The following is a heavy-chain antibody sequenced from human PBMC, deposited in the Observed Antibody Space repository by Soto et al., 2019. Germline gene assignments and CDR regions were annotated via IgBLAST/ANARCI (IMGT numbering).Heavy chain of an antibody. J-gene: IGHJ6*03. CDR2: ISPIVGLT. V-gene: IGHV1-69*02. CDR1: GGSLSSYP. D-gene: IGHD2-8*02. Sequence: QVQLLQSGSEVKKPGSSVKVSCRASGGSLSSYPVTWVRQAPGQGLEWMGRISPIVGLTNNAQKFQGRVTITADKSNSTAYMELSSLRSDDTAVYYCARPTGGHDAGVTYMDVWGTGNTVIVSS. CDR3: ARPTGGHDAGVTYMDV.